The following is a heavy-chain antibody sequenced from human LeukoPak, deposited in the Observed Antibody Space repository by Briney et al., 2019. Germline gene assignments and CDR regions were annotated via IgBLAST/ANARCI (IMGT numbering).Heavy chain of an antibody. J-gene: IGHJ6*03. CDR3: AKDGYSGYDGYYMDV. D-gene: IGHD5-12*01. CDR1: GFSFSNYG. CDR2: IRYDGNNK. V-gene: IGHV3-30*02. Sequence: GGSLRPSCAASGFSFSNYGMHWVRQAPGKGLERVAFIRYDGNNKYYVDSVKGRFTISRDNSNNTLYMQMNSLSTEDTAVYYCAKDGYSGYDGYYMDVWGKGTTVTVSS.